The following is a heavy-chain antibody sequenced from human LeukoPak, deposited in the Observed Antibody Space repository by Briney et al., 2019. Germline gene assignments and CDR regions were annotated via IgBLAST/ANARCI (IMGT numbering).Heavy chain of an antibody. Sequence: PPGGSLRLSCAASGFTFSSYAMHWVRQAPGKGLEWVAVISYDGSNKYYADSVKGRFTISRDNSKNTLYLQVNSLRAEDTAVYYCARDGIAAAGTHNFDYWGQGTLVTVSS. CDR2: ISYDGSNK. V-gene: IGHV3-30*04. J-gene: IGHJ4*02. CDR1: GFTFSSYA. D-gene: IGHD6-13*01. CDR3: ARDGIAAAGTHNFDY.